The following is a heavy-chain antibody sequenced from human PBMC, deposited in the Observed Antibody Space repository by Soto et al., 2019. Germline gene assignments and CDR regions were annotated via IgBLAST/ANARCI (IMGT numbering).Heavy chain of an antibody. CDR2: IYHSGST. CDR1: GGSTISYY. D-gene: IGHD6-6*01. Sequence: SGTLYLTCNVYGGSTISYYWSWIRQPPGKGLEWIGYIYHSGSTYYNPSLKSRVTISVDRSKNRFSLKLSSVTAADTAVYYCARVCRGAAQGWFDPWGQGT. CDR3: ARVCRGAAQGWFDP. J-gene: IGHJ5*02. V-gene: IGHV4-59*12.